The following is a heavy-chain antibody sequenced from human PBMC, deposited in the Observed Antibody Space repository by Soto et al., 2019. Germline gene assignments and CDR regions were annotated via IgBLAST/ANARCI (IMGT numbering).Heavy chain of an antibody. D-gene: IGHD2-8*01. V-gene: IGHV3-7*05. CDR3: ARAGVSTCILSAY. CDR1: GLNFSNYC. J-gene: IGHJ4*02. Sequence: EVQMVESGGGLVQPGGSLRLSCATSGLNFSNYCMSWVRQAPGKGLEWVANIKQDGSEKYYVDSVRGRFTISRDNAKNSLYLQMNSLRAADTAVYYCARAGVSTCILSAYWGQGALVTVSS. CDR2: IKQDGSEK.